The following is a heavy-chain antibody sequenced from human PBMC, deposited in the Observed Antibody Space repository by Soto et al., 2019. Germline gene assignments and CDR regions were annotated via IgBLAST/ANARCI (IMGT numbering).Heavy chain of an antibody. V-gene: IGHV1-69*13. CDR2: IIPIFGTA. Sequence: ASVKVSCKASGGTFSSYAISWVRQAPGQGLEWMGGIIPIFGTANYAQKFQGRVTITADESKSTAYMELSSLRSEDTAVYYCASHYDSSGYDLPYYYYYGRDVMGQGTTVTVAS. J-gene: IGHJ6*02. CDR1: GGTFSSYA. D-gene: IGHD3-22*01. CDR3: ASHYDSSGYDLPYYYYYGRDV.